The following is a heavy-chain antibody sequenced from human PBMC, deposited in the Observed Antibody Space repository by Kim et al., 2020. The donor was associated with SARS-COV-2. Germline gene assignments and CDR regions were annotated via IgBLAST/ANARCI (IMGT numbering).Heavy chain of an antibody. Sequence: GGSLRLSCAASGFTFGDYAMHWVRQAPGKGLEWVSGISWNSGSIGYADSVKGRFTISRDNAKNSLYLQMNSLRAEDTALYYCAKSGVGGSSWFDYWGQGTLVTVPS. CDR1: GFTFGDYA. CDR3: AKSGVGGSSWFDY. D-gene: IGHD1-26*01. J-gene: IGHJ4*02. CDR2: ISWNSGSI. V-gene: IGHV3-9*01.